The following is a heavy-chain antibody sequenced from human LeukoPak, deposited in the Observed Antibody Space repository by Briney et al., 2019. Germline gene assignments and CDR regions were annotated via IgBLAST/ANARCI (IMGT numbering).Heavy chain of an antibody. V-gene: IGHV4-4*07. CDR3: ARVSGTGFDC. J-gene: IGHJ4*02. D-gene: IGHD2-2*01. CDR1: GGSISSYY. Sequence: TTSETLSLTCTVSGGSISSYYWSWIRQPAGKGLEWIGRIYSSGSTNYNPSLKSRVTMSVDTSKNQFSLKLSSVTAADTAMYYCARVSGTGFDCWGQGTLVTVSS. CDR2: IYSSGST.